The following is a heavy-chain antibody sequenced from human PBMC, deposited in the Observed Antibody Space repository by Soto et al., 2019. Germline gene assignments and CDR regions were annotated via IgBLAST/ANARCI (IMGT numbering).Heavy chain of an antibody. D-gene: IGHD4-17*01. CDR2: VTGNGDIT. Sequence: EVQLLESGGGLVQPGGSLRLSCAASGFTFNYYGMSWVRQAPGKGLEWVSIVTGNGDITYYTDSVKGRFTISRDNSKNMVWLQMNSLRAEDTDVYYCATSHYGEMDWGQGVLVTVSS. V-gene: IGHV3-23*01. CDR3: ATSHYGEMD. CDR1: GFTFNYYG. J-gene: IGHJ4*02.